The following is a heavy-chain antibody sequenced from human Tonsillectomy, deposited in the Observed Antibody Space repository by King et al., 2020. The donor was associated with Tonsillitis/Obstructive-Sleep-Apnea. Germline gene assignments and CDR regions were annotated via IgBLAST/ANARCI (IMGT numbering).Heavy chain of an antibody. CDR3: ARVGYCSSTSCYKYNWFDP. D-gene: IGHD2-2*02. CDR1: GGSFSGYY. CDR2: INHSGST. V-gene: IGHV4-34*01. Sequence: VQLQQWGAGLLKPSETLSLTCAVYGGSFSGYYLSWIRQPPGKGLEWIGEINHSGSTNYNPSLKSRVNIPVDTSKNQFSLKLGSVTAADTAVYYCARVGYCSSTSCYKYNWFDPWGQGTLVTVSS. J-gene: IGHJ5*02.